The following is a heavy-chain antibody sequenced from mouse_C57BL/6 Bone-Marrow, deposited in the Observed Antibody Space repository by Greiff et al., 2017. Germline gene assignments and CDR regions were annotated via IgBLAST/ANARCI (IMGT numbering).Heavy chain of an antibody. Sequence: EVKLVESGGGLVKPGGSLKLSCAASGFTFSSYAVSWVRQTPEKRLAWVATISDGGSYTYYPDHVKGRFPISRDNAKNNLYLQMSHMKSEDTAMYYCARYLGDDDGGGGAMDYRRQGTSATVSS. CDR1: GFTFSSYA. D-gene: IGHD2-4*01. J-gene: IGHJ4*01. V-gene: IGHV5-4*03. CDR2: ISDGGSYT. CDR3: ARYLGDDDGGGGAMDY.